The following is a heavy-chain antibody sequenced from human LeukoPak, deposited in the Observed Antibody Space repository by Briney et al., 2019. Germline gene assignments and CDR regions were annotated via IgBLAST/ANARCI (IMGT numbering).Heavy chain of an antibody. CDR1: GFTFSSYS. Sequence: GGSLRLSCAASGFTFSSYSMNWVRQAPGKGLEWVSAISGSGGSTYYADSVKGRFTISRDNSKNTLYLQMNSLRAEDTAVYYCAKVGLGGAYYFDYWGQGTLVTVSS. J-gene: IGHJ4*02. D-gene: IGHD2-21*01. CDR3: AKVGLGGAYYFDY. CDR2: ISGSGGST. V-gene: IGHV3-23*01.